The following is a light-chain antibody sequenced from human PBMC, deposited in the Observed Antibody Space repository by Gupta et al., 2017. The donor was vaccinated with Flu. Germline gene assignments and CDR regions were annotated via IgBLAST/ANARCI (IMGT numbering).Light chain of an antibody. J-gene: IGKJ1*01. CDR3: QQDGSTPPTT. CDR2: GAS. CDR1: QSVSSSY. V-gene: IGKV3-20*01. Sequence: IVFPPSPATLSLSPGERATLSCRASQSVSSSYLAWYQQKPGQAPRHLIYGASSRATSSPDRCSGSGSGTEFTITISRREPEDFAVYYCQQDGSTPPTTFGQGTKVEIK.